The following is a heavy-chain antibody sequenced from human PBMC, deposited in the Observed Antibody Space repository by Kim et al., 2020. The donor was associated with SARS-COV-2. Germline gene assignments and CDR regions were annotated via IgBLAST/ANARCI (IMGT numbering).Heavy chain of an antibody. V-gene: IGHV5-10-1*01. CDR3: ARRAIGSSGYYYRNDAFDI. D-gene: IGHD3-22*01. J-gene: IGHJ3*02. Sequence: GESLKISCKGSGYSFTSYWISWVRQMPGKGLEWMGRIDPSDSYTNYSPSFQGHVTISADKSISTAYLQWSSLKASDTAMYYCARRAIGSSGYYYRNDAFDIWGQGTMVTVSS. CDR1: GYSFTSYW. CDR2: IDPSDSYT.